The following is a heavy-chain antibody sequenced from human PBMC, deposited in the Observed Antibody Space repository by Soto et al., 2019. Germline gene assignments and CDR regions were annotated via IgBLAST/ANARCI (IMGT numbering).Heavy chain of an antibody. D-gene: IGHD2-2*01. Sequence: PGGSLRLSCAASGFTFTNYAMSWVRQAPGKGLEWVSSISSSGDETNYAVSVKGLFTISRDNSKNTLYLQMNSLRAEDTAVYYCARDQKWCSSTSCRVRGVIGFDYWGQGTLVTVSS. CDR1: GFTFTNYA. V-gene: IGHV3-23*01. CDR3: ARDQKWCSSTSCRVRGVIGFDY. CDR2: ISSSGDET. J-gene: IGHJ4*02.